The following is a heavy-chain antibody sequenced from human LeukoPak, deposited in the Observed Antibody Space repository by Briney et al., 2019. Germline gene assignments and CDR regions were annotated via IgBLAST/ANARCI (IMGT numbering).Heavy chain of an antibody. D-gene: IGHD4-17*01. CDR2: ISPYNGNT. CDR3: ARDLRRAPVTTENYYFDY. CDR1: IYSFTSYG. J-gene: IGHJ4*02. V-gene: IGHV1-18*01. Sequence: GASVKVSCKASIYSFTSYGISWVRQAPGQGLEWMGWISPYNGNTKYEQKIQDRVTLTTDTITTTAYMELMSLSYDDTAVYFCARDLRRAPVTTENYYFDYWGQGTLVTVFS.